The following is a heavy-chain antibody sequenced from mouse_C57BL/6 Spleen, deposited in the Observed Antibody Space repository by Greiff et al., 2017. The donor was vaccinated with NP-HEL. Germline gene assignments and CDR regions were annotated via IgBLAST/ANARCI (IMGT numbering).Heavy chain of an antibody. CDR2: IDPSDSYT. V-gene: IGHV1-69*02. CDR3: ARSGGYYVDY. CDR1: GYTFTSYW. J-gene: IGHJ2*01. Sequence: QVQLQQPGAELVKPGASVKLSCKASGYTFTSYWMHWVKQRPGRGLEWIGEIDPSDSYTNYNQKFKGKATLTVDTSSSTAYMQLSSLTSEDSAVYYCARSGGYYVDYWGQGTTLTVSS. D-gene: IGHD1-1*02.